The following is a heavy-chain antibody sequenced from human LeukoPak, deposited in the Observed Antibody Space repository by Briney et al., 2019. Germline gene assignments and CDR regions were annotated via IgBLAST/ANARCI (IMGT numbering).Heavy chain of an antibody. CDR1: GFTVSSNY. Sequence: GGSLRLSCAASGFTVSSNYMNWVRQAPGKGLEWVAVISHDVKTTYYADSAKGRFTISRDNSRNTVFLQMNRLRPEDTAVYYCVKEAYYGWGSSPTFYFDYWGQGTRVIVSS. CDR2: ISHDVKTT. D-gene: IGHD3-10*01. CDR3: VKEAYYGWGSSPTFYFDY. J-gene: IGHJ4*02. V-gene: IGHV3-30*18.